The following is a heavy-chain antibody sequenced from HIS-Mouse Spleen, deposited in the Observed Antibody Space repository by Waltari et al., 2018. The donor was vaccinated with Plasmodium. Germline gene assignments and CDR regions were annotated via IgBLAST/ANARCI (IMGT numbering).Heavy chain of an antibody. Sequence: QLQLQESGPGLVKPSETLSLTCTVSGGSISSSSYYWGWIRQPPGKGLEWIGSIYYSVSTYYNPSLKSRVTISGDTSKNQFSLKLSSVTAADTAVYYCARRGGSYYYFDYWGQGTLVTVSS. CDR1: GGSISSSSYY. CDR3: ARRGGSYYYFDY. J-gene: IGHJ4*02. D-gene: IGHD1-26*01. CDR2: IYYSVST. V-gene: IGHV4-39*01.